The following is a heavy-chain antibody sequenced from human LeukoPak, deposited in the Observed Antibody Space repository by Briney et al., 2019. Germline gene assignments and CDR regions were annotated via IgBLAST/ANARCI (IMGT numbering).Heavy chain of an antibody. CDR3: ARALGYCSGGSCSPYGY. CDR2: INPDGSQK. Sequence: PGGSLRLSCAASGVTFKDYWMNWVRQAPGKGLEWVANINPDGSQKYYVDFVKGRFTISRDNAKNTLYLQMNSLRSEDTAVYYCARALGYCSGGSCSPYGYWGQGTLVTVSS. J-gene: IGHJ4*02. V-gene: IGHV3-7*04. CDR1: GVTFKDYW. D-gene: IGHD2-15*01.